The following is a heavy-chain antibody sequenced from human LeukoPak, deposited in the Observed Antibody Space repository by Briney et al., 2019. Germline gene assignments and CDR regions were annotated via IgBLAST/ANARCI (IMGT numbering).Heavy chain of an antibody. D-gene: IGHD3-9*01. Sequence: ASVKVSCKVSGYTLTELSMHWVRQATGQGLEWMGWMNPNSGNTGYAQKFQGRVTMTRNTSISTAYMELSSLRSEDTAVYYCARGSFRFPLRYFDWYETKTEYFQHWGQGTLVTVSS. CDR2: MNPNSGNT. V-gene: IGHV1-8*01. J-gene: IGHJ1*01. CDR1: GYTLTELS. CDR3: ARGSFRFPLRYFDWYETKTEYFQH.